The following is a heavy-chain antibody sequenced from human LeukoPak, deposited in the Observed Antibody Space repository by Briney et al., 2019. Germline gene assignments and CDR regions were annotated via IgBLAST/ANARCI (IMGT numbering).Heavy chain of an antibody. CDR2: AYYSGST. CDR1: DGSISNYY. Sequence: SETLSLTCSVFDGSISNYYWSWIRQPPGKGLEWIGYAYYSGSTTYNPSLESRVTIAVDTSKNQFSLKLTAVTAADTAVYYCARNSAVATSRSWFDPWGQGTLVTVSS. CDR3: ARNSAVATSRSWFDP. D-gene: IGHD6-19*01. V-gene: IGHV4-59*08. J-gene: IGHJ5*02.